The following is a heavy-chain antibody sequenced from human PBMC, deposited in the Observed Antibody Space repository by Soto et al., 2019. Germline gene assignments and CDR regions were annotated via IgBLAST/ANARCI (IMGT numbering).Heavy chain of an antibody. CDR2: ISAYNGNT. V-gene: IGHV1-18*01. D-gene: IGHD3-10*01. CDR1: GYTFTSYV. Sequence: QVQLVQSGAEVKKPGASVKVSCKASGYTFTSYVISWGRQAAGEGREWMGWISAYNGNTNYAQRLQSRVTMTTDTSTSTAYMQLRSLRSDDTAVYYGARDSVMVRGDIYYYYYMDFWGKGTTVTVSS. CDR3: ARDSVMVRGDIYYYYYMDF. J-gene: IGHJ6*03.